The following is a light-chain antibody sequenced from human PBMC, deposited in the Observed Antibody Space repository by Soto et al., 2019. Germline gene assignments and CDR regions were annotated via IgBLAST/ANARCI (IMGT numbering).Light chain of an antibody. CDR2: DNN. CDR3: GTWDSSLSDVV. V-gene: IGLV1-51*01. Sequence: QSALTQPPSVSAAPGQKVTISCSGNNYNIGNNHISWYQQLPGTAPKLLIYDNNKRPSGIPDRFSGPKSGTSVTLAITGLHTGDEADYYCGTWDSSLSDVVFGGGTKLTVL. J-gene: IGLJ2*01. CDR1: NYNIGNNH.